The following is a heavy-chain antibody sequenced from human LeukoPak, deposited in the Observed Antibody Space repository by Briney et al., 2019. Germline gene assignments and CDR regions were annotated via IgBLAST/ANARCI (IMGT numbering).Heavy chain of an antibody. Sequence: SQTLSLTCTVSGGSISSGSYYWSWIRQPPGRGLEWIGSIHYSGSTSYNPSLKSRVTISVDTSKNQFSLKLSSVTASDTAVYYCARRVYSSSWSYYFDCWGQGTLVTVSS. CDR2: IHYSGST. CDR3: ARRVYSSSWSYYFDC. CDR1: GGSISSGSYY. D-gene: IGHD6-13*01. J-gene: IGHJ4*02. V-gene: IGHV4-61*01.